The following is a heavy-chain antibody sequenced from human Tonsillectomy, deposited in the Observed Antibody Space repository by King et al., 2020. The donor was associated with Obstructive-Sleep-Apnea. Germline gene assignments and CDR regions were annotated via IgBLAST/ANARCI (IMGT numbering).Heavy chain of an antibody. D-gene: IGHD1-26*01. J-gene: IGHJ4*02. CDR1: GYTFTGYY. Sequence: QLVQSGAEVKKPGASVKVSCKASGYTFTGYYMHWVRQAPGQGLEWMGWINPNSGGTKYAQKFQGRGTMTRDTSISTAYMELSRLRSDDTAVYYCARAGWAGPLGYWGQGTLVTVSS. V-gene: IGHV1-2*02. CDR3: ARAGWAGPLGY. CDR2: INPNSGGT.